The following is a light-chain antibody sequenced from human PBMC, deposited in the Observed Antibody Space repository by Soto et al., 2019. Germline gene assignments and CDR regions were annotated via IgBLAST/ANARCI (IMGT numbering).Light chain of an antibody. Sequence: EIVMTQSPATLSVSPGERATLSCRASQSVSSNLAWYQQKPGQAPRLLIYGASTRATGIPARFSGSGSGTEFTLTISSLQSEDFAVYYCQQRSNWPITCGQGTRREIK. V-gene: IGKV3-15*01. J-gene: IGKJ5*01. CDR2: GAS. CDR1: QSVSSN. CDR3: QQRSNWPIT.